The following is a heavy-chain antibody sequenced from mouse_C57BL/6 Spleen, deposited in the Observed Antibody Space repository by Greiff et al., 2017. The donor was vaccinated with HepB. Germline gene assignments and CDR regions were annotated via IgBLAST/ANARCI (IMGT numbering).Heavy chain of an antibody. CDR1: GYSITSGYY. J-gene: IGHJ2*01. Sequence: DSGPGLVKPSQSLSLTCSVTGYSITSGYYWNWIRQFPGNKLEWMGYISYDGSNNYNPSLKNRISITRDTSKNQFFLKLNSVTTEDTATYYCARDYFDYWGQGTTLTVSS. V-gene: IGHV3-6*01. CDR3: ARDYFDY. CDR2: ISYDGSN.